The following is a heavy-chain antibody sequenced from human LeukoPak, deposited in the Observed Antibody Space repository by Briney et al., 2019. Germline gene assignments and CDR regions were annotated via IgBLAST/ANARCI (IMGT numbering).Heavy chain of an antibody. D-gene: IGHD3-3*01. J-gene: IGHJ4*02. V-gene: IGHV4-59*01. CDR3: ARSGYYDFWSGYYVY. Sequence: RPSETLSLTCSVSGGSISSYYSSWIRQPPGKGLEWIGYIYYSGSVNYNPSLKGRVTMSADASNNQFSLNLTSVTAADTAVYFCARSGYYDFWSGYYVYWGQGTLVTVSS. CDR1: GGSISSYY. CDR2: IYYSGSV.